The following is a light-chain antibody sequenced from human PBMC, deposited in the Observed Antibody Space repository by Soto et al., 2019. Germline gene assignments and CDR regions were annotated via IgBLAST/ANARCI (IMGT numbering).Light chain of an antibody. V-gene: IGLV4-69*01. CDR2: VNSDGSH. CDR1: SGHNNYA. Sequence: QPVLTQSPSASASLGASVKLTCTLSSGHNNYAIAWHQQQPEKGPRYLMKVNSDGSHSKGDGIPDRFSGSSSGAERYLTISSLQSEDEADYYCQTWGTGIVVFGGGTKVTVL. CDR3: QTWGTGIVV. J-gene: IGLJ2*01.